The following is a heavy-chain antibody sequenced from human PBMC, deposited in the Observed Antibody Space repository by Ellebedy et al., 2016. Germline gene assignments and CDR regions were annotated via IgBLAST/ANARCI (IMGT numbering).Heavy chain of an antibody. D-gene: IGHD3-3*01. J-gene: IGHJ4*02. CDR3: ARVRDGYYDFWIGYYPTQPKEQFDY. CDR2: IYYSGST. V-gene: IGHV4-59*01. CDR1: GGSISSYY. Sequence: SETLSLTCTVSGGSISSYYWSWIRQPPGKGLEWIGYIYYSGSTNYNPSLKSRVTISVDKSKNQFSLKLSSVTAADTAVYYCARVRDGYYDFWIGYYPTQPKEQFDYWGQGTLVTVSS.